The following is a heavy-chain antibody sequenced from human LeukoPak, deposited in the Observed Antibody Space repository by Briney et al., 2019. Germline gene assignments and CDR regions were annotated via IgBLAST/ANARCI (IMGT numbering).Heavy chain of an antibody. D-gene: IGHD6-13*01. Sequence: GASVKVSCKASGYTFTSYGISWVRQAPGQGLEWMGWISAYNGITNYAQKLQGRVTMTTDTSTSTAYMELRSLRSDDTAVYYCARVGGVIAAAGKIDYWGQGTLVTVSS. CDR1: GYTFTSYG. CDR3: ARVGGVIAAAGKIDY. J-gene: IGHJ4*02. CDR2: ISAYNGIT. V-gene: IGHV1-18*01.